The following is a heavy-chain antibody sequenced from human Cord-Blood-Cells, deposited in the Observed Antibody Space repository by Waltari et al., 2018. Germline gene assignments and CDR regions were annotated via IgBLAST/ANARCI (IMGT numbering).Heavy chain of an antibody. Sequence: QVQLVQSGAEVKKPGSSVKVSCKASGGSFSSYAISGVRQAAGQGLEWMGGIIPIFGTANYAQKFQGRVTITADESTSTAYMELSSLRSEDTAVYYCARGTGCGGDCSFAFDIWGQGTMVTVSS. D-gene: IGHD2-21*02. CDR1: GGSFSSYA. V-gene: IGHV1-69*01. CDR3: ARGTGCGGDCSFAFDI. CDR2: IIPIFGTA. J-gene: IGHJ3*02.